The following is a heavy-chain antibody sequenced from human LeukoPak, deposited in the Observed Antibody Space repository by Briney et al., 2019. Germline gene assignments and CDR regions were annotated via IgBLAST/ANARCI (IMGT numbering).Heavy chain of an antibody. CDR3: ARDTYYDSSGYYPSPDDAFDI. CDR1: GFTFSSYA. CDR2: ISAGGGST. V-gene: IGHV3-23*01. Sequence: GGSLRLSCAASGFTFSSYAMHWVRQAPGKGLEWVSSISAGGGSTYYADSVKGRFTISRDNSKNTLYLQMNSLRAEDTAVYYCARDTYYDSSGYYPSPDDAFDIWGQGTMVTVSS. D-gene: IGHD3-22*01. J-gene: IGHJ3*02.